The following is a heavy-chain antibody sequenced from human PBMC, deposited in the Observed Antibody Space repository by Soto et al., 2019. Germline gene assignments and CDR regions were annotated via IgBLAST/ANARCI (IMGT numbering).Heavy chain of an antibody. D-gene: IGHD5-12*01. Sequence: PGGSLRLSCAASGFTFSSYSMSWVRQTPGKGLEWVSTLSGSGGTTYYADSVKGQFTISRDNSKSTLYLQMNSMRAEDTAVYYCAKVVGKYSGYIPWYGYWGQGTQVTVSS. CDR1: GFTFSSYS. V-gene: IGHV3-23*01. J-gene: IGHJ4*02. CDR3: AKVVGKYSGYIPWYGY. CDR2: LSGSGGTT.